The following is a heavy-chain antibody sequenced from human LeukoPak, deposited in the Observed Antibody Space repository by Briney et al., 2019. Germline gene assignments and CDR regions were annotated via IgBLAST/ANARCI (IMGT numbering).Heavy chain of an antibody. V-gene: IGHV3-74*01. CDR2: INPDGSRT. CDR3: ASFGARGFDSSYGYVP. J-gene: IGHJ5*02. Sequence: GGSLRLSCAASKFSFTSYWMHWVRQAPGKGLVWVSRINPDGSRTNYADSVEGRFTISRDNAKNSLYLQMNSLRAEDTAVYYCASFGARGFDSSYGYVPWGQGTLVTVSS. CDR1: KFSFTSYW. D-gene: IGHD5-18*01.